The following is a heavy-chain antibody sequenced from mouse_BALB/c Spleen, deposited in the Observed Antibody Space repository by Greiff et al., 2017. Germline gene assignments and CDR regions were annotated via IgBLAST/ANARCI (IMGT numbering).Heavy chain of an antibody. Sequence: VQLKESGAELVRSGASVKLSCTASGFNIKDYYMHWVKQRPEQGLEWIGWIDPENGDTEYAPKFQGKATMPADTSSNTAYLQLSSLTSEDTAVYYCNGAGYYDVFDYWGQGTTLTVSA. CDR2: IDPENGDT. CDR3: NGAGYYDVFDY. V-gene: IGHV14-4*02. J-gene: IGHJ2*01. D-gene: IGHD1-1*01. CDR1: GFNIKDYY.